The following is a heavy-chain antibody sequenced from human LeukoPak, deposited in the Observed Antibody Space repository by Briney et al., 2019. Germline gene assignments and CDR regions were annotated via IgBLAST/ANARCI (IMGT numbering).Heavy chain of an antibody. Sequence: SETLSLTCAVYGGSFSGYHWSWIRQPPGKGLEWIGEINHSGSTNYNPSLKSRVTISVDTSKNQFSLKVSSVTAADTAVYYCARGNYDYYDHWGQGTLVTVSP. D-gene: IGHD1-7*01. CDR2: INHSGST. J-gene: IGHJ4*02. CDR3: ARGNYDYYDH. CDR1: GGSFSGYH. V-gene: IGHV4-34*01.